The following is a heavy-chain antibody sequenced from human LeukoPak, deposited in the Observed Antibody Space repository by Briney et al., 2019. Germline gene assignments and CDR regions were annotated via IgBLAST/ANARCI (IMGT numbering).Heavy chain of an antibody. CDR1: GGSISSYY. J-gene: IGHJ3*02. D-gene: IGHD4-17*01. CDR3: ARDAYGDTDDAFDI. CDR2: IYTSGST. Sequence: MTSETLSLTCTVSGGSISSYYWSWIRQPAGKGLEWIGRIYTSGSTNYNPSLKSRVTMSVDTSKNQFSLKLSSVTAADTAVYYCARDAYGDTDDAFDIWGQGTMVTVSS. V-gene: IGHV4-4*07.